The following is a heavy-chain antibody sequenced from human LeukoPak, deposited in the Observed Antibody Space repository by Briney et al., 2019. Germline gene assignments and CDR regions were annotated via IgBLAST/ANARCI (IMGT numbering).Heavy chain of an antibody. Sequence: SVKVSCKASGGTFSSYAISWVRQAPGQGLEWMGRIIPILGIANYAQKFQGRVTITADKSTSTAYMELSSLRSEDTAVYHCAARPYDFWSGYYSYYFDYWGQGTLVTVSS. D-gene: IGHD3-3*01. J-gene: IGHJ4*02. CDR1: GGTFSSYA. V-gene: IGHV1-69*04. CDR2: IIPILGIA. CDR3: AARPYDFWSGYYSYYFDY.